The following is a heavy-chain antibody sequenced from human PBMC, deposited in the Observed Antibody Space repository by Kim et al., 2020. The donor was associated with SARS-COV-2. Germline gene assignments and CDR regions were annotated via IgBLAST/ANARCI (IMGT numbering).Heavy chain of an antibody. J-gene: IGHJ2*01. CDR2: INPNSGGT. CDR1: GYTFTGYY. CDR3: ARGQYYDSSAHATTHYWYFDL. V-gene: IGHV1-2*06. D-gene: IGHD3-22*01. Sequence: ASVKVSCKASGYTFTGYYMHWVRQAPGQGLEWMGRINPNSGGTNYAQKFQGRVTMTRDTSISTAYMELSRLRSDDTAVYYCARGQYYDSSAHATTHYWYFDLWGRGTLVTVSS.